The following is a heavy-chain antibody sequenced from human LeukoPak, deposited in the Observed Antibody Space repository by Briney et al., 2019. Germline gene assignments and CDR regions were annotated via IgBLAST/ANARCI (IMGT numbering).Heavy chain of an antibody. V-gene: IGHV3-7*01. CDR1: GFPFSTYW. CDR2: INQDGSER. Sequence: PGGFLRLSCAASGFPFSTYWMSWVRQAPGKGLEWVANINQDGSERHYVDSVKGRFTISRDNAKNSVYLQMNSLRVEDTAVYYCARDKMVGATRFEYWGQGTLVTVSS. J-gene: IGHJ4*02. D-gene: IGHD1-26*01. CDR3: ARDKMVGATRFEY.